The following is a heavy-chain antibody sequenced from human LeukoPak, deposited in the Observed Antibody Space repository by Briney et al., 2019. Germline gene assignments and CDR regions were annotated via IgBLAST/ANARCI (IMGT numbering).Heavy chain of an antibody. V-gene: IGHV4-59*08. Sequence: KTSETLSLTCTVSGGSISSYYWSWIRQPPGKGLEWIGHIYYSGSTHYNPSLKSRVTTSVDTSKNQFSLKLSSVTAADTTVYYCARHVGNSGSGSYLTYFDYWGQGTLVTVSP. J-gene: IGHJ4*02. CDR3: ARHVGNSGSGSYLTYFDY. CDR1: GGSISSYY. CDR2: IYYSGST. D-gene: IGHD3-10*01.